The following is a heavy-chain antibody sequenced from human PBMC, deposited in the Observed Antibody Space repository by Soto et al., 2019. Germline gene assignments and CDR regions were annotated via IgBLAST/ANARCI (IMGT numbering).Heavy chain of an antibody. D-gene: IGHD6-19*01. CDR2: ISHSGST. J-gene: IGHJ4*02. V-gene: IGHV4-30-2*01. Sequence: SETLSLTCAVSGGNISSGGHSWSWIRQPPGKGLEWIGYISHSGSTYYNPSLKSRVTISVDRSKNQFSLKLSSVTAADTAVYYCARGGLLPDYWGQGTLVTVSS. CDR3: ARGGLLPDY. CDR1: GGNISSGGHS.